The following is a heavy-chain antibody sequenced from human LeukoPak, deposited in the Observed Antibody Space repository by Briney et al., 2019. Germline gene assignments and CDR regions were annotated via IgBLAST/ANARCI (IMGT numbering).Heavy chain of an antibody. V-gene: IGHV4-4*02. J-gene: IGHJ5*02. D-gene: IGHD3-10*01. Sequence: SGTLSLTCAVSGGSISGSNWWSWVRQPPEKGLEWIGYIYHSGSTYYNPSLKSRVTISVDRSKNQFSLKLSSVTAADTAVYYCARDTPLGGWFGEPLSGFDPWGQGTLVTVSS. CDR3: ARDTPLGGWFGEPLSGFDP. CDR2: IYHSGST. CDR1: GGSISGSNW.